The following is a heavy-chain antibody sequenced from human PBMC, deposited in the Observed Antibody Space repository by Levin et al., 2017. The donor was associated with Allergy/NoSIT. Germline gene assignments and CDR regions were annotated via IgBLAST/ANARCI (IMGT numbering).Heavy chain of an antibody. CDR2: IKEDGSEK. J-gene: IGHJ4*02. Sequence: LSLTCAASGFPFSSFWMSWVRQAPGKGLEWVANIKEDGSEKNYVDSVKGRFIISRDNAENSLSLQMNSLRAEDTAVYYCARDAYCSGGSCYVYWGQGTLVTVSS. CDR1: GFPFSSFW. D-gene: IGHD2-15*01. V-gene: IGHV3-7*01. CDR3: ARDAYCSGGSCYVY.